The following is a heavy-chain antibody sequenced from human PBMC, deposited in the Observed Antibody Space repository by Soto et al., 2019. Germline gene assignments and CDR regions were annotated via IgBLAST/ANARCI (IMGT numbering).Heavy chain of an antibody. J-gene: IGHJ4*02. V-gene: IGHV4-61*01. CDR1: GGSVSSGSYY. Sequence: ASETLSLTCTVSGGSVSSGSYYWSWIRQPPGKGLEWIGYIYYSGSTNYNPSLKSRVTISVDTSKNQFSLKLSSVTAADTAVYYCARGGDYYDSSGCHFDYWGQGTLVTVSS. D-gene: IGHD3-22*01. CDR3: ARGGDYYDSSGCHFDY. CDR2: IYYSGST.